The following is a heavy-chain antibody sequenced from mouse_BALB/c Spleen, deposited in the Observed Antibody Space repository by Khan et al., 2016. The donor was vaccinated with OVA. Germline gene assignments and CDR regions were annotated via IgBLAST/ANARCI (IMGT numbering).Heavy chain of an antibody. CDR2: INTNTGYT. CDR1: GYTFTSYW. V-gene: IGHV1-7*01. Sequence: QIQLVQSGAELVKPGASVKMSCKASGYTFTSYWMYWVKQRLGQGPEWSGYINTNTGYTENNQKLKDKATLTADKSSSTAYMQLSSLTTEDSGVYHCAEGDCGSFAYWGRGTLVTVSA. D-gene: IGHD2-2*01. CDR3: AEGDCGSFAY. J-gene: IGHJ3*01.